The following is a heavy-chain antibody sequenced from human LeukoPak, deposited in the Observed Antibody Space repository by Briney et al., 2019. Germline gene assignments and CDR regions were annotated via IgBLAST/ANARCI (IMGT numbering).Heavy chain of an antibody. CDR1: GYSFNSYW. CDR2: IHPCDADT. V-gene: IGHV5-51*01. CDR3: ARSRKSSYCSSTSCYGPGDY. J-gene: IGHJ4*02. D-gene: IGHD2-2*01. Sequence: GESLKISRKGSGYSFNSYWIGWGRQMPGKGLELKGGIHPCDADTRYRPSFQAKLTISAHMSNSTAYLQWSSLKASDTAMYYCARSRKSSYCSSTSCYGPGDYWGQGTLVTVSS.